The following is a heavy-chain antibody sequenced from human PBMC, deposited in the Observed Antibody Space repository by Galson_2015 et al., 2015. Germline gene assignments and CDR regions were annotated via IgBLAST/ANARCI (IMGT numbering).Heavy chain of an antibody. V-gene: IGHV3-21*01. CDR1: GFPFSSYP. CDR2: ISGRSTFI. D-gene: IGHD3-16*01. J-gene: IGHJ4*02. Sequence: SLRLSCAASGFPFSSYPMNWVRQAPGKGLQWVSSISGRSTFIFYSDSVKGRFTISRDNAKNSLSLQMNSLRGDDTAVYYCTRHRGIGSGSPEFWGQGTLVAVSS. CDR3: TRHRGIGSGSPEF.